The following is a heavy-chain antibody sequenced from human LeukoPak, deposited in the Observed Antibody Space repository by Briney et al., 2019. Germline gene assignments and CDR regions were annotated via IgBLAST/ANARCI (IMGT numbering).Heavy chain of an antibody. CDR3: AKLPSGWYSPPVDY. V-gene: IGHV3-23*01. CDR2: ITTSDGNT. Sequence: GGSLRLSCAASGFTFSSYTMSWVRQAPGKGLEWVSTITTSDGNTYYADSVKGRFTISRDNSKNTLYLQMNSLRAEDTAVYYCAKLPSGWYSPPVDYWGQGTLVTVSS. CDR1: GFTFSSYT. D-gene: IGHD6-19*01. J-gene: IGHJ4*02.